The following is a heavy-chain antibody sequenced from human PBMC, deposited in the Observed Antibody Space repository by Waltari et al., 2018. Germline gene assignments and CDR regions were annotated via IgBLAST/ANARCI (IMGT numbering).Heavy chain of an antibody. CDR1: GFTFSRYG. V-gene: IGHV3-33*01. CDR2: IWYDGSNK. CDR3: ARDPGEDSSSWFGSYYYYYGMDV. J-gene: IGHJ6*02. D-gene: IGHD6-13*01. Sequence: QVQLVESGGGVVQPGRSLRLSCAASGFTFSRYGMHWVRPAPGQGLEWVGVIWYDGSNKYYEDSVKGRFTISRDNSKNTLYLQMNSLRAEDTAVYYCARDPGEDSSSWFGSYYYYYGMDVWGQGTTVTVSS.